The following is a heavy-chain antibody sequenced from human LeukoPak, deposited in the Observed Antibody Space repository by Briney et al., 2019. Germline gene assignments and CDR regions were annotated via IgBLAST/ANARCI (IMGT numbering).Heavy chain of an antibody. CDR2: INHSGST. Sequence: PSETLSLTCAVYGGSFSGYYWSWIRQPPGKGLEWIGEINHSGSTNYNPSLKSRVTISVDTSKNQFSLKLSSVTAADTAVYYCARAPPRYSGSLYYFDYWGQGTLVTVSS. CDR3: ARAPPRYSGSLYYFDY. J-gene: IGHJ4*02. D-gene: IGHD1-26*01. CDR1: GGSFSGYY. V-gene: IGHV4-34*01.